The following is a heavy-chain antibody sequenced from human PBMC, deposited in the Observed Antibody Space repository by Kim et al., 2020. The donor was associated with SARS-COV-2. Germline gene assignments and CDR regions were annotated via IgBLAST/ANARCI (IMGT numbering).Heavy chain of an antibody. D-gene: IGHD3-3*01. CDR2: MYYSGST. V-gene: IGHV4-39*01. Sequence: SETLSLTCNVSGGSISSSSYYWGWIRQPPGKGLEWIGSMYYSGSTYYNPSLKSRGIISGDTSKNQLSLNLSSVTAADTALYFCASFGRTYYVDYWGQGTQITVSS. CDR3: ASFGRTYYVDY. CDR1: GGSISSSSYY. J-gene: IGHJ4*02.